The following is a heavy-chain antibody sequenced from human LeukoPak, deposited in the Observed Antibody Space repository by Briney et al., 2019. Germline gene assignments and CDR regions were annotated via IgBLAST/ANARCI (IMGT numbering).Heavy chain of an antibody. V-gene: IGHV3-21*01. D-gene: IGHD3-22*01. Sequence: GGSLILSCVASGFTFSIYSMNWVRQAPGKGLEWVSSIDSSSYNIYYADSVKGRFTISRDNAQSSVFLQMNSLRAEDTAVYYCARDLAYYYDRNYDWGQGTLVTVSS. CDR2: IDSSSYNI. CDR1: GFTFSIYS. CDR3: ARDLAYYYDRNYD. J-gene: IGHJ4*02.